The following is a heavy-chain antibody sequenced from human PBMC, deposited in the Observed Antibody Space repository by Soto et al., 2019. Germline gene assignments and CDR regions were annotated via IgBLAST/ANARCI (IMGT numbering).Heavy chain of an antibody. J-gene: IGHJ5*02. D-gene: IGHD6-13*01. Sequence: EVQLVESGGGLVQPGGSLRLSCAASGFTFNNYWMNWVRQAPGKGLEWVANIRQDGGEKYYVDSVEGRFTISRDNAKNSLYLQMNSLRAEDTAVYYCARSRMGPPGNNYFDAWGQGTLVAVSS. CDR3: ARSRMGPPGNNYFDA. CDR1: GFTFNNYW. CDR2: IRQDGGEK. V-gene: IGHV3-7*01.